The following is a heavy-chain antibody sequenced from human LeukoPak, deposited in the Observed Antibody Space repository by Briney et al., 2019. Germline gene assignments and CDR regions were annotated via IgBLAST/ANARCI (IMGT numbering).Heavy chain of an antibody. CDR1: GFSFSNAW. D-gene: IGHD2-8*01. J-gene: IGHJ5*02. V-gene: IGHV3-15*01. CDR3: TTDLHGQGGPLFDI. CDR2: IKTDGGTI. Sequence: PGGSLRLSCVVSGFSFSNAWMNWVRQAPGKGLEWVARIKTDGGTIDHAAPVRGRFTISRDDSKNTLYLQMNRLKTDDTAVYYCTTDLHGQGGPLFDIWGQGTLVTVSS.